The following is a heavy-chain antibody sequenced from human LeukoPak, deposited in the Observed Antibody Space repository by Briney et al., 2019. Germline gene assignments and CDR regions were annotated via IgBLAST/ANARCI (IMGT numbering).Heavy chain of an antibody. V-gene: IGHV3-64*01. Sequence: GGSLRLSCVASGFTFSDYATHWVRQAPGKGLEYVSAISSNGLSTHYANSVKGRFTISRDSSKNTLYLQMGSLRAEDMAVYYCAREGQEYYYYMDVWGKGTTVTVSS. CDR3: AREGQEYYYYMDV. CDR2: ISSNGLST. J-gene: IGHJ6*03. CDR1: GFTFSDYA.